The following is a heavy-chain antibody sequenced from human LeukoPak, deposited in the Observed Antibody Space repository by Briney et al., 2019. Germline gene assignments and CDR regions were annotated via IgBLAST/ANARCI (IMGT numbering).Heavy chain of an antibody. CDR1: GGSISTYY. J-gene: IGHJ3*02. V-gene: IGHV4-59*01. CDR2: IHYSGST. CDR3: ARANYYGSGPETFDI. Sequence: SETLSLTCSVSGGSISTYYWTWIRQPPGKGLEWIGYIHYSGSTNYNPSLKSRVTISVDTSKNQFSLNLSSVTATDTAVYYCARANYYGSGPETFDIWGQGTMVTVSS. D-gene: IGHD3-10*01.